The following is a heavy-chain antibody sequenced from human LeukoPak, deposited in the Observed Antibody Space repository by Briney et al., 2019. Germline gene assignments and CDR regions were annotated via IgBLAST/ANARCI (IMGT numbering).Heavy chain of an antibody. CDR1: GVSISSSNW. CDR3: ARDGSVGRGFDY. V-gene: IGHV4-4*02. D-gene: IGHD1-26*01. CDR2: IYDSGST. J-gene: IGHJ4*02. Sequence: SGTLSLTCAVSGVSISSSNWGSWVRQPPGEGLGWIGEIYDSGSTNYNPSLKSRVTISVDKSKNQFSLKLSSVTAADTAVYYCARDGSVGRGFDYWGQGTLVTVSS.